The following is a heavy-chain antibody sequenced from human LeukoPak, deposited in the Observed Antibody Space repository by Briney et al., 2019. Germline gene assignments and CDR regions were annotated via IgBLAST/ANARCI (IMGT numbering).Heavy chain of an antibody. D-gene: IGHD3-10*01. J-gene: IGHJ4*02. CDR1: GFTFSSYA. CDR2: ISGSGGST. CDR3: AKDSLMVRGERPYYFDY. Sequence: GGSLRLSCAASGFTFSSYAMSWVRQAPGKGLEWVSAISGSGGSTYYADSVKGRFTISRDISKNTLYLQMNSLRAEDTAVYYCAKDSLMVRGERPYYFDYWGQGTLVTVSS. V-gene: IGHV3-23*01.